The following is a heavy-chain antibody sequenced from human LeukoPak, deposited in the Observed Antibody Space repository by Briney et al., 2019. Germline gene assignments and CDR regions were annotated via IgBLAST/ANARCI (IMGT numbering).Heavy chain of an antibody. V-gene: IGHV1-2*02. D-gene: IGHD3-10*01. CDR1: GYTSIGYY. J-gene: IGHJ3*02. CDR3: ARAGKLMITMVRGALASKKGFDI. Sequence: GASVKVSCKASGYTSIGYYMYWVRQTPEQGREWMGWINPNSGGANYAQKFQGRVTMTRDTSISTAYMELSRLRSDDTAVYYCARAGKLMITMVRGALASKKGFDIWGQGTMVTVSS. CDR2: INPNSGGA.